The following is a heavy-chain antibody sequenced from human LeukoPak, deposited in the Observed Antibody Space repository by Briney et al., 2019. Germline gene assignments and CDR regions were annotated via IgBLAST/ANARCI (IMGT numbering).Heavy chain of an antibody. CDR3: ARDMGHGTWYGAEYFQH. CDR2: IKQDGSEK. J-gene: IGHJ1*01. CDR1: GFPLRIYW. Sequence: PGGSLRLSCAASGFPLRIYWMSGVRQAPGRGLEWVANIKQDGSEKYYVDSVKGRFTISRDNAKNSLDLQMNSLRAEDTAVYYCARDMGHGTWYGAEYFQHWGQGTLVTVSS. D-gene: IGHD6-13*01. V-gene: IGHV3-7*04.